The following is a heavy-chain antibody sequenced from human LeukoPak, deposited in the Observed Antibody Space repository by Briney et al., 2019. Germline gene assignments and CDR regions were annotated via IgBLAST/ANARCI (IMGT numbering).Heavy chain of an antibody. CDR2: ISAYNGNT. CDR1: GYTFTSYG. V-gene: IGHV1-18*01. J-gene: IGHJ6*02. Sequence: ASVKVSCKASGYTFTSYGISWVRQAPGQGLEWMGWISAYNGNTSYAQKLQARVTMTTDTSTSTAYMELRSLRSDDTAAYYCARYPITMVRGAIYYYYGMDVWGQGTTVTVSS. D-gene: IGHD3-10*01. CDR3: ARYPITMVRGAIYYYYGMDV.